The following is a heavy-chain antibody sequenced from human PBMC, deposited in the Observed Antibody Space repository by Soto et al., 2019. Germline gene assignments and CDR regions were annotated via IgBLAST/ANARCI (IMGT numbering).Heavy chain of an antibody. CDR3: AKDPTVSLRGSDY. V-gene: IGHV3-23*01. J-gene: IGHJ4*02. CDR1: GFSFSSYA. D-gene: IGHD4-17*01. Sequence: PGGSLRLSCAASGFSFSSYAMTWVRQAPGKGLEWVSTISYSGTMTYYADSVKGRFTISRDNSKNTLYLQMTRLRDEDTAVYYCAKDPTVSLRGSDYWGQGNLVTVS. CDR2: ISYSGTMT.